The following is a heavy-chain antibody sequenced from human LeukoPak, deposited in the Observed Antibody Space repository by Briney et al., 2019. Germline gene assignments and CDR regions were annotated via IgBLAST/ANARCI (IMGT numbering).Heavy chain of an antibody. CDR3: ARDYGDLPARVPYFDY. D-gene: IGHD4-17*01. J-gene: IGHJ4*02. Sequence: GGPLRPSCAAPGFPFSSFSMKWGPRAPAKGGGWGSLISSSSSMIYYADSVKGRFTISRDSAKNSLYLQMKSLRDEDTAIYYCARDYGDLPARVPYFDYWGQGTLVTVSS. CDR2: ISSSSSMI. V-gene: IGHV3-48*02. CDR1: GFPFSSFS.